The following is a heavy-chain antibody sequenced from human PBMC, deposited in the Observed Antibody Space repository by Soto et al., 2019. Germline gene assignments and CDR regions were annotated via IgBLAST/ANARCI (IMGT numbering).Heavy chain of an antibody. V-gene: IGHV4-59*01. Sequence: SETLSLTCTVSGGSISSYYWSWIRQPPGKGLEWIGYIYYSGSTNYNPSLKSRVTISVDTSKNQFSLKLSAVTAADTAVYYCARVLKYCSGGSCPYYMDVWGKGTTVTVSS. CDR3: ARVLKYCSGGSCPYYMDV. CDR2: IYYSGST. CDR1: GGSISSYY. D-gene: IGHD2-15*01. J-gene: IGHJ6*03.